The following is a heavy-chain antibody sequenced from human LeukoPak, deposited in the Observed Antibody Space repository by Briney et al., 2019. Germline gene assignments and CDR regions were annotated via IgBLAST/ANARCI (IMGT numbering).Heavy chain of an antibody. CDR2: ISSGSSVI. V-gene: IGHV3-48*01. J-gene: IGHJ5*02. CDR1: GFTFSSYS. Sequence: PGGSLRPSCAASGFTFSSYSMNWVRQAPGKGLEWLSHISSGSSVIYYADSVKGRFTISRDNAKNSLYLQMNSLRVEDTAVYYCARSRDVGPPNWFDLWGQGTLVTVSS. CDR3: ARSRDVGPPNWFDL. D-gene: IGHD5-24*01.